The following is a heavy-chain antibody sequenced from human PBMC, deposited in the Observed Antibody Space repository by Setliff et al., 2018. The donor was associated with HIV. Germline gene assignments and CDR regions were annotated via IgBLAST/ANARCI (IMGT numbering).Heavy chain of an antibody. D-gene: IGHD5-12*01. Sequence: SETLSLTCNVSGASISSYYWSWIRQPPGKGLEWIGSIYYSGSTNYNPSLKSRVTISADTSKNQFSLKLSSVTAADTAVYYCARDSRWLQFPYFDSWGQGTPVTVSS. V-gene: IGHV4-59*12. CDR2: IYYSGST. CDR3: ARDSRWLQFPYFDS. CDR1: GASISSYY. J-gene: IGHJ4*01.